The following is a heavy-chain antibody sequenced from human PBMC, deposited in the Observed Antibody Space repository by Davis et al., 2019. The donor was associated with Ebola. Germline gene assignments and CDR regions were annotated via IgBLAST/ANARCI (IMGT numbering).Heavy chain of an antibody. J-gene: IGHJ4*02. CDR3: VRDIGHCGSGLCSL. Sequence: GESLKISCAASGIPFSNYWMSWVRQVSRKGLVWVSRINPDGRGTFYVDTVKGRFTISRDNAENTLYLQMNSLRVDDTAVYYCVRDIGHCGSGLCSLWGQGTLVTVSS. V-gene: IGHV3-74*01. D-gene: IGHD5-12*01. CDR1: GIPFSNYW. CDR2: INPDGRGT.